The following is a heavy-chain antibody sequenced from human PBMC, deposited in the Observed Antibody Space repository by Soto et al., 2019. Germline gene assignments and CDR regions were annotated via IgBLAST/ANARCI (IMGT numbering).Heavy chain of an antibody. Sequence: SETLSLTCIVSGGSISSSSYYWGWIRQPPGKGLEWIGYIYYSGSTNYNPSLKSRVTISVDTSKNQFSLKLSSVTAADTAVYYCARRSSSGWYLSVWGQGTLVTVSS. D-gene: IGHD6-19*01. CDR3: ARRSSSGWYLSV. V-gene: IGHV4-61*05. CDR2: IYYSGST. J-gene: IGHJ1*01. CDR1: GGSISSSSYY.